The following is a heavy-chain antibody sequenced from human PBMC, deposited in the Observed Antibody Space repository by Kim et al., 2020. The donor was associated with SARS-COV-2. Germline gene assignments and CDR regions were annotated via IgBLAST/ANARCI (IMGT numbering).Heavy chain of an antibody. D-gene: IGHD6-13*01. CDR3: ARGPGSSWSQTDY. V-gene: IGHV3-66*01. CDR1: GFTVSSNY. CDR2: IYSGGST. Sequence: GGSLRLSCAASGFTVSSNYMSWVRQAPGKGLEWVSVIYSGGSTYYADSVKGRFTISRDNSKNTLYLQMNSLRAEDTAVYYCARGPGSSWSQTDYWGQGTLVTVSS. J-gene: IGHJ4*02.